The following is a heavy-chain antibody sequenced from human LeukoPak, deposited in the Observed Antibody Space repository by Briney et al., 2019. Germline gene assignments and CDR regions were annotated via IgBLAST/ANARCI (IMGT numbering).Heavy chain of an antibody. V-gene: IGHV4-61*02. CDR2: IYTSGRP. CDR1: GGSLSSGSYY. CDR3: ARDGDYYDSSGYHLGYYYGMDV. Sequence: SQTLSLTCTVSGGSLSSGSYYCSSVRQPAGRGLEWLGRIYTSGRPNNNPSVKIRATISVDTSKHQFSLKLSSVTAADTAVYYCARDGDYYDSSGYHLGYYYGMDVWGQGTTVTVSS. D-gene: IGHD3-22*01. J-gene: IGHJ6*02.